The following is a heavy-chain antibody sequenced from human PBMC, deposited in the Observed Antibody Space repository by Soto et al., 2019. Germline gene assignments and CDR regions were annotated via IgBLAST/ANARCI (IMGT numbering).Heavy chain of an antibody. CDR1: GDSINSRSYY. CDR2: IYTSGIT. V-gene: IGHV4-61*02. J-gene: IGHJ4*02. Sequence: PSETLSLTCTVTGDSINSRSYYWGWIRQPAGKGLEWIGRIYTSGITNYNPSLMNRVTLSVDTSKNQFSLKLTSVTAADTAVYYCARTAARFPAPFDYWGPGTLVTSPQ. CDR3: ARTAARFPAPFDY. D-gene: IGHD2-21*01.